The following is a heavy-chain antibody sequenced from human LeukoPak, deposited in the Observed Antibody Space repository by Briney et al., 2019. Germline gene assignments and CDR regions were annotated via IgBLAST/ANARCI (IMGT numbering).Heavy chain of an antibody. V-gene: IGHV4-34*01. CDR2: INHSGST. CDR1: GGSFSGYY. Sequence: SETLSLTCAVYGGSFSGYYWSWIRQPPGKGLEWIGEINHSGSTNYNPSLKSRVTISVDTSKNQFSLKLSSVTAADTAVYYCASWTVTTGFDYWGQGTLVTVSS. CDR3: ASWTVTTGFDY. J-gene: IGHJ4*02. D-gene: IGHD4-17*01.